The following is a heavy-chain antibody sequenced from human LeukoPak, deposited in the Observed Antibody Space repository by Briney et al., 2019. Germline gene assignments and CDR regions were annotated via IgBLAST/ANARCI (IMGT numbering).Heavy chain of an antibody. D-gene: IGHD3-22*01. CDR1: GGSISSGGYY. J-gene: IGHJ4*02. V-gene: IGHV4-31*03. CDR2: IYYSGST. Sequence: SQALSLTCTVSGGSISSGGYYWSWIRQHPGKGLEGIGYIYYSGSTYYNPSLKSRVTISVDTSKNQFSLKLSSVTAADTAVYYCARARDYDSSGYYGSRYYFDYWGQGTLVTVSS. CDR3: ARARDYDSSGYYGSRYYFDY.